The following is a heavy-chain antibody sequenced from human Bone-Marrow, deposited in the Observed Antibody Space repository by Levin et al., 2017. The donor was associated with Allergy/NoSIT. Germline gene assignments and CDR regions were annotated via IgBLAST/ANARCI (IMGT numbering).Heavy chain of an antibody. V-gene: IGHV3-11*01. CDR1: GFAFSDYY. D-gene: IGHD6-13*01. J-gene: IGHJ4*02. Sequence: GESLKISCAASGFAFSDYYMAWIRQAPGKGLEWISYISCSGNHIPYADPVKGRFTTSRDNAKNSLYLQMNSLRTDDTAMYFGARVGDTTEAGIIDYWGQGTLVTVSS. CDR3: ARVGDTTEAGIIDY. CDR2: ISCSGNHI.